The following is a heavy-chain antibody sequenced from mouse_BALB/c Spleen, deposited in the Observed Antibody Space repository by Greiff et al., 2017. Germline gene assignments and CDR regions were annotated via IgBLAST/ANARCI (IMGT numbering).Heavy chain of an antibody. D-gene: IGHD2-14*01. Sequence: VQLQQPGAELVKPGASVKMSCKASGYTFTSYWMHWVKQRPGQGLEWIGVIDPSDSYTSYNQKFKGKATLTVDTSSSTAYMQLSSLTSEDSAVYYCTREVRRSVLHDWGQGTLVTVSA. CDR1: GYTFTSYW. V-gene: IGHV1S127*01. CDR3: TREVRRSVLHD. J-gene: IGHJ3*01. CDR2: IDPSDSYT.